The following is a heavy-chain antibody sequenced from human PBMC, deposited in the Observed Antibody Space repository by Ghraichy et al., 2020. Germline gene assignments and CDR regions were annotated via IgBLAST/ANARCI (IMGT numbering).Heavy chain of an antibody. CDR3: ARPGGEEGFGELFSDFDY. D-gene: IGHD3-10*01. Sequence: GGSLRLSCAASGFTFSSYSMNWVRQAPGKGLEWVSYISSSSSTIYYADSVKGRFTISRDNAKNSLYLQMNSLRDEDTAVYYCARPGGEEGFGELFSDFDYWGQGTLVTVSS. J-gene: IGHJ4*02. V-gene: IGHV3-48*02. CDR2: ISSSSSTI. CDR1: GFTFSSYS.